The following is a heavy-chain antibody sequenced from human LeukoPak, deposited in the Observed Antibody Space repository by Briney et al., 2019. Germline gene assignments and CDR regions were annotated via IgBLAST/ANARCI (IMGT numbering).Heavy chain of an antibody. V-gene: IGHV3-48*01. CDR3: NGDYNY. CDR1: GFTFSSYS. Sequence: GGSLRLSCAASGFTFSSYSMNWVRQAPGKGLEWVSYISSSSSTIYYADSVKGRFTISRDNSKNTLYLQMNSLRAEDTAVYYCNGDYNYWGQGTLVTVSS. J-gene: IGHJ4*02. D-gene: IGHD4-17*01. CDR2: ISSSSSTI.